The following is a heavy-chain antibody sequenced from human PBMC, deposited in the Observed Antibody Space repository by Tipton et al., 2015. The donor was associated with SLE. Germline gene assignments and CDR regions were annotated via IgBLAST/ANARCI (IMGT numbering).Heavy chain of an antibody. V-gene: IGHV4-59*08. CDR3: VRDREDHGNYPTVYYRYYMDV. D-gene: IGHD4-11*01. CDR1: GESIIGYY. Sequence: TLSLTCTVSGESIIGYYWSWIRQRPGKGLEWIGFIYHTGSTNWNPSLKSRVTTSVDTSKNQFSLRLNSVTAADTAVYYCVRDREDHGNYPTVYYRYYMDVWGKGITVTVSS. CDR2: IYHTGST. J-gene: IGHJ6*03.